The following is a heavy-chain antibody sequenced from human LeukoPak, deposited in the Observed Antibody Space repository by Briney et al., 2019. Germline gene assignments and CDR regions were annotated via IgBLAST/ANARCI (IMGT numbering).Heavy chain of an antibody. V-gene: IGHV4-31*03. J-gene: IGHJ3*02. D-gene: IGHD6-19*01. CDR3: ARHLTQWLGISDAFDI. Sequence: SSQTLSLTCTVSGGSINSGAYYWSWIRQCPGKGLEWIGYIHYSGSTELNPSLKSRVIISLETSKSQISLKLSSVTAADTAVYYCARHLTQWLGISDAFDIWGQGTMVTVSS. CDR2: IHYSGST. CDR1: GGSINSGAYY.